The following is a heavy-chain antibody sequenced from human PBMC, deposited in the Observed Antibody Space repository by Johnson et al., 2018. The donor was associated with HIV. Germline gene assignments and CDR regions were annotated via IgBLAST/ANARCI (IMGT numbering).Heavy chain of an antibody. J-gene: IGHJ3*02. V-gene: IGHV3-11*04. CDR3: ARAGVVFSTASHDAFDI. D-gene: IGHD2-21*01. CDR1: GFTFSDYY. CDR2: ISSSGSTI. Sequence: VQLVESGGGVVQPGRSPRLSCAASGFTFSDYYMSWIRQAPGQGLAWVSYISSSGSTIYYADSVKGRFTISRDNAKNSLYLQMNSLGAEDTAVYYCARAGVVFSTASHDAFDIWGQGTMVTVSS.